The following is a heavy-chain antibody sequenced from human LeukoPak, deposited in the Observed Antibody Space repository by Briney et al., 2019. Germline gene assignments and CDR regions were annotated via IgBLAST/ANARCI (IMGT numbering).Heavy chain of an antibody. D-gene: IGHD3-22*01. CDR2: ISGSGGST. Sequence: PGGTLRLSCAASGFTFSSYGMSWVRQAPGKGLEWVSAISGSGGSTYYADSVKGRFTISRDNSKNTLYPQMNSLRAEDTAVYYCAKDGGGYYYGLDYWGQGTLVTVSS. J-gene: IGHJ4*02. CDR1: GFTFSSYG. CDR3: AKDGGGYYYGLDY. V-gene: IGHV3-23*01.